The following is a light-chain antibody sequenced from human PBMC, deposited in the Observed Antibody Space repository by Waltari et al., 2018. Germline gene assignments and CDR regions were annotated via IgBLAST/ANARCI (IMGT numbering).Light chain of an antibody. J-gene: IGKJ1*01. Sequence: DIQMTQSPSSLSASVGDRAAITCRASQKLHGYLNWYQQTSGKAPKLLIYAASNLQSGVPSRFSGSDSGTDFTLTISNLQPEDFGTYYCQQSYSIPWTFGQGTKVEIK. V-gene: IGKV1-39*01. CDR2: AAS. CDR3: QQSYSIPWT. CDR1: QKLHGY.